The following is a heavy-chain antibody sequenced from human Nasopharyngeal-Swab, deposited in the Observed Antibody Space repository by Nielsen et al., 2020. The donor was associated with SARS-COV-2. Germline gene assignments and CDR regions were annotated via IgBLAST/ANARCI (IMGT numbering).Heavy chain of an antibody. CDR3: ARDGYSSSSSYYYYYGMDV. V-gene: IGHV3-23*01. CDR2: ISGNGGTT. D-gene: IGHD6-6*01. J-gene: IGHJ6*02. Sequence: WIRQPPGKGLEWVSVISGNGGTTYYADSVKGRFTISRDNSQNTLFLQMNSLRAEDTAVYYCARDGYSSSSSYYYYYGMDVWGQGTTVTVSS.